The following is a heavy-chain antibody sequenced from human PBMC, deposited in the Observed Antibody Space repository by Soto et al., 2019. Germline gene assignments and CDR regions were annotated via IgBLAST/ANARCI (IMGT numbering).Heavy chain of an antibody. CDR3: ARDRIAVAGEIIGYYYYGMDV. J-gene: IGHJ6*02. CDR2: INPSGGST. CDR1: GYTFTSYY. D-gene: IGHD6-19*01. Sequence: GASVKVSCKASGYTFTSYYMHWVRQAPGQGLEWMGIINPSGGSTSYAQKFQGRVTMTRDTSTSTVYMELSSLRSEDTAVYYCARDRIAVAGEIIGYYYYGMDVWGQGTTVTVSS. V-gene: IGHV1-46*01.